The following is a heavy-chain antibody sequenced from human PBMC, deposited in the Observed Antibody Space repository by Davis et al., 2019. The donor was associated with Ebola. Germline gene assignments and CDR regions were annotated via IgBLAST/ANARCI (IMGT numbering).Heavy chain of an antibody. CDR1: GFTFSDYN. V-gene: IGHV3-21*04. CDR2: ISSTGSYI. CDR3: ARDGPLGYDFWSGYYQY. J-gene: IGHJ4*02. D-gene: IGHD3-3*01. Sequence: GESLKISCAASGFTFSDYNLNWVRQAPGKGLEWVSSISSTGSYIYYTDSVKGRFTISRDNAKNSLYLQMNSLRAEDTAVYYCARDGPLGYDFWSGYYQYWGQGTLVTVSS.